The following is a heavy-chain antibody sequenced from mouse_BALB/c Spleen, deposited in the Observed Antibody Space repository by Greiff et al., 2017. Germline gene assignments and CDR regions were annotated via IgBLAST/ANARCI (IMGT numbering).Heavy chain of an antibody. V-gene: IGHV10S3*01. CDR3: VRRDGNYLPFAY. J-gene: IGHJ3*01. D-gene: IGHD2-1*01. Sequence: VKDRFTISRDDSQSMLYLQMNNLKTEDTAMYYCVRRDGNYLPFAYWGQGTLVTVSA.